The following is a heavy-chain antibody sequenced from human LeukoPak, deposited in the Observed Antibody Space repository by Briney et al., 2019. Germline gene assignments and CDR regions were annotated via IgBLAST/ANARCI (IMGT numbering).Heavy chain of an antibody. CDR1: GFTFNDYA. V-gene: IGHV3-9*03. CDR2: ISWNSGSI. J-gene: IGHJ4*02. D-gene: IGHD6-13*01. CDR3: ARAIAAAAGYYFDY. Sequence: PGGSLRLSCAASGFTFNDYAMHWVRQVPGKGLEWVSGISWNSGSIGYADSVKGRFTISRDNAKNSLYLQMNSLRAEDMALYYCARAIAAAAGYYFDYWGQGTLVTVSS.